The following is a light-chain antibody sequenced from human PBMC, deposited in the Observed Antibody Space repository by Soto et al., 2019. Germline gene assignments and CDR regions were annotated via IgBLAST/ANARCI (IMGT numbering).Light chain of an antibody. Sequence: QSVLTQPPSVSGAPGQRVTISCTGSSSNIGAGYDVHWYQQLPGTAPKLLIYGNSNRPSGVPDRFSGSKSGTSASLAITGLQAEDEADYYCQSYDSSLSGVFGTETKLTVL. V-gene: IGLV1-40*01. CDR3: QSYDSSLSGV. J-gene: IGLJ1*01. CDR2: GNS. CDR1: SSNIGAGYD.